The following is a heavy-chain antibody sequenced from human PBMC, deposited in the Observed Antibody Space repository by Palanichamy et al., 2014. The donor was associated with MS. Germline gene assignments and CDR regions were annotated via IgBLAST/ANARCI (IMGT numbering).Heavy chain of an antibody. Sequence: QVQLVESGGGVVQPGGSLSLSCAASGFTFSRDGMHWVRQAPGEGLEWVAVISSDGNTDYYADSVRGRFIISRDNSRNTMYLQMSSLRDDDTAVYYCAKEGAFASKYCFENWGQGTPVTVSS. CDR3: AKEGAFASKYCFEN. V-gene: IGHV3-30*18. D-gene: IGHD3-9*01. CDR1: GFTFSRDG. CDR2: ISSDGNTD. J-gene: IGHJ1*01.